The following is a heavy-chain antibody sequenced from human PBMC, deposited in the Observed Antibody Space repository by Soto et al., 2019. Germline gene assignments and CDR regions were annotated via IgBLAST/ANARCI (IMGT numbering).Heavy chain of an antibody. CDR3: AKRRSSSTFDY. J-gene: IGHJ4*02. CDR1: GFTFSSYA. D-gene: IGHD6-6*01. V-gene: IGHV3-23*01. Sequence: EVQLLESGGGLVQPGESLRLSCAASGFTFSSYAMSWVRQAPGKGLEWVSVISGSDDSTYYADSVKGRFTISRDNSKNTLYLQMHSLRAEDTAVYYCAKRRSSSTFDYWGQGTLVTVSS. CDR2: ISGSDDST.